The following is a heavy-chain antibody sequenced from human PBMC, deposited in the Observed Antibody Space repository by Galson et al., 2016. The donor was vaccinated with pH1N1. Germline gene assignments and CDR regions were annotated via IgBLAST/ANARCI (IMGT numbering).Heavy chain of an antibody. CDR1: GFTFSRYA. CDR3: AKLDYDFCSGYYRHFDY. CDR2: IRGSGDDT. J-gene: IGHJ4*02. Sequence: SLRLSCAASGFTFSRYAMSWVRQAPGKGLEWVSAIRGSGDDTYYATSVKGRFTISRDNSKNTLYLKMNSLRGDDTAVYYCAKLDYDFCSGYYRHFDYWGQGTLVTVSS. D-gene: IGHD3-3*01. V-gene: IGHV3-23*01.